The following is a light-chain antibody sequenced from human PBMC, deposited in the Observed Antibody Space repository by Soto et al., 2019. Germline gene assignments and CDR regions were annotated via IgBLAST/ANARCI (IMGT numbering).Light chain of an antibody. V-gene: IGLV2-14*01. CDR3: SSYTSSSTLEV. Sequence: QSVLTKPASLYGSPGQSITISCTGTSSDVGGYNYVSWYQQHPGKAPKLMIYDVSNRPSGVSNRFSGSKSGNTASLTISGLQAEDEADYYCSSYTSSSTLEVFGTGTKVTVL. J-gene: IGLJ1*01. CDR2: DVS. CDR1: SSDVGGYNY.